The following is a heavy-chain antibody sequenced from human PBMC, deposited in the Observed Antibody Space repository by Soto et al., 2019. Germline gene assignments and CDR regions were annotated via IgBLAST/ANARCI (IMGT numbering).Heavy chain of an antibody. CDR1: GGTFSSYA. CDR3: ARDRRVPGIAAAGMADYYCMDV. J-gene: IGHJ6*02. CDR2: LIPIFGTA. D-gene: IGHD6-13*01. V-gene: IGHV1-69*06. Sequence: ASVKVSCKASGGTFSSYAISWVRQAPGQGLELIGGLIPIFGTANYAQKFQGRVTITADKSTSTAYMELSSLRYEYTAVYYCARDRRVPGIAAAGMADYYCMDVWGQGTTGTVAS.